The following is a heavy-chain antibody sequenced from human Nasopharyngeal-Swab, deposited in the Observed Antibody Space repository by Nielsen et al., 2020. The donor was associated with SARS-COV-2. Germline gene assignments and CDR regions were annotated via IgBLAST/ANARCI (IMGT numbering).Heavy chain of an antibody. CDR2: ISSSSDYI. D-gene: IGHD6-19*01. J-gene: IGHJ4*02. Sequence: WIRQPPGKGLEWVSSISSSSDYIFYADSVKGRFTISRDNAKDMLYLQMNSLRAEDTAVYYCARVPFYSSGWYGVDYFDYWGQGTLVTVSS. V-gene: IGHV3-21*01. CDR3: ARVPFYSSGWYGVDYFDY.